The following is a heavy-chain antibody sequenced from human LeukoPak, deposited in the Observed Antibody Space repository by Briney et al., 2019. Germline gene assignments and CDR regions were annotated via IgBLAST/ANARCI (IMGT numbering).Heavy chain of an antibody. V-gene: IGHV4-34*01. Sequence: SETLSLTCAVYGGSFSGYYWSWIRQPPGKGLEWIGEINHSGSTNYNPSLKSRVTISVDTSKNQFSLKLSSVTAADTAVYYCARGSWYFDYWGQGTLVTVSS. CDR1: GGSFSGYY. J-gene: IGHJ4*02. D-gene: IGHD6-13*01. CDR2: INHSGST. CDR3: ARGSWYFDY.